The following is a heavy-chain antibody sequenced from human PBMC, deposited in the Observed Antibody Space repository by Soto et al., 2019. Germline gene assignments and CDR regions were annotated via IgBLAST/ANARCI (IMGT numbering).Heavy chain of an antibody. CDR2: ISSTSKYI. D-gene: IGHD6-19*01. Sequence: EVQLVESGGGLVKPGGSLRVSCAASGFTFSNYSMNWVRQAPGKGLEWVSSISSTSKYIYYADSVKGGFTISRDNAKKSLYLQMNSLRAEDTAVYYCARGVSRGLFDYWGQGTLVTVSA. CDR1: GFTFSNYS. CDR3: ARGVSRGLFDY. J-gene: IGHJ4*02. V-gene: IGHV3-21*01.